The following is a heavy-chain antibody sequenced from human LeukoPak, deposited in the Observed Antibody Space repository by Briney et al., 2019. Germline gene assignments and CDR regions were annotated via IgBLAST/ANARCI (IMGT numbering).Heavy chain of an antibody. D-gene: IGHD2-15*01. CDR1: GYTFTSYG. CDR2: ISAYNGST. Sequence: ASVKVSCKASGYTFTSYGISWVRQAPGQGLEWMGWISAYNGSTNYAQKLQGRVTMTTDTSTSTAYMELRSLRSDDTAVYYCARDRPRCSGGSCYSHYYYGMDVWGQGTTVTVSS. CDR3: ARDRPRCSGGSCYSHYYYGMDV. J-gene: IGHJ6*02. V-gene: IGHV1-18*01.